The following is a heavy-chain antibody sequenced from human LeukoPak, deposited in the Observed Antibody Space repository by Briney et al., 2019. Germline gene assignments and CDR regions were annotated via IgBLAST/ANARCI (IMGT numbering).Heavy chain of an antibody. CDR3: ARGGDYVWGSYRVYYYYMDV. J-gene: IGHJ6*03. Sequence: GASVKVSCKASGYTFTSYDINWVRQATGQGLEWMGWMNPNSGNTGYAQKFQGRVTITRNTSISTAYMELSSLRSEDMAVYYCARGGDYVWGSYRVYYYYMDVWGKGTTVTVSS. V-gene: IGHV1-8*03. CDR2: MNPNSGNT. D-gene: IGHD3-16*02. CDR1: GYTFTSYD.